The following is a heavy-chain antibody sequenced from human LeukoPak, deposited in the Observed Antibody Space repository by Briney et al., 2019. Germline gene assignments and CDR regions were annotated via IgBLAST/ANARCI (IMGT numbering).Heavy chain of an antibody. CDR2: ISHDGSES. Sequence: PGGTLRLSCEASGFTFSSHAMVWVRQAPGKGLEWVSFISHDGSESFHTESVKGRFTISRDNFKNTVDLQVSGLKEEDTAVYYCARDWGQRGVGATLANWGQGTLVIVSS. D-gene: IGHD1-26*01. V-gene: IGHV3-30-3*01. CDR3: ARDWGQRGVGATLAN. CDR1: GFTFSSHA. J-gene: IGHJ4*02.